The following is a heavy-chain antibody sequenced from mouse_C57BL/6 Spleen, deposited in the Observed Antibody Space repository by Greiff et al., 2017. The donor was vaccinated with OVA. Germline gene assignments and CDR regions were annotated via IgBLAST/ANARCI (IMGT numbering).Heavy chain of an antibody. D-gene: IGHD2-4*01. V-gene: IGHV1-69*01. J-gene: IGHJ3*01. Sequence: QVQLQQPGAELVMPGASVKLSCKASGYTFTSYWMHWVKQRPGQGLEWIGEIDPSDSYTNYNQKFKGKSTLTVDKSSSTAYMQLSSLTSEDSAVYYCARGAGLRAWFAYWGQGTLVTVSA. CDR1: GYTFTSYW. CDR2: IDPSDSYT. CDR3: ARGAGLRAWFAY.